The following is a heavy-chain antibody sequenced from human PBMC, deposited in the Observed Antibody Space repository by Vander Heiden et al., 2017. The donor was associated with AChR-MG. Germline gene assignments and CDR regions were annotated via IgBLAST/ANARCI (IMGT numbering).Heavy chain of an antibody. J-gene: IGHJ5*02. CDR1: GYTFTGYY. Sequence: QVQLVQSGAEVKKPGASVKVSCKASGYTFTGYYMHWVRQAPGQGLEWMGWINPNSGGTNYAQKLQCRVTMTRDTSISTAYMELSRLSSDDTAVYYCARGTQLRFLEWLLSPWGQGTLVTVSS. CDR2: INPNSGGT. V-gene: IGHV1-2*02. D-gene: IGHD3-3*01. CDR3: ARGTQLRFLEWLLSP.